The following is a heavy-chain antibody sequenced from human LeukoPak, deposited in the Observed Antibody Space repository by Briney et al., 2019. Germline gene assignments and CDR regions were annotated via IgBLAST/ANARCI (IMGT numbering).Heavy chain of an antibody. CDR1: GGSISSYY. D-gene: IGHD3-10*01. CDR3: ARLRISMVRGVIMDYYYYMDV. Sequence: SETLSLTCTVSGGSISSYYWSWIRQPPGKGLEWIGYMYTSVITNYNPSLKSRVTISVDTSKNQFSLKLSSVTAADTAVYYCARLRISMVRGVIMDYYYYMDVWGKGTTVTVSS. CDR2: MYTSVIT. V-gene: IGHV4-4*09. J-gene: IGHJ6*03.